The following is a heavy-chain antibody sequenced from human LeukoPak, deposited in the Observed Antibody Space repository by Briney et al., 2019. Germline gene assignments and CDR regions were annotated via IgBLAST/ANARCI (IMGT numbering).Heavy chain of an antibody. Sequence: PGGSLRLSCAASGFTFSNAWMSWVRQAPGKGLEWVGRIKSKTDGGTTDYAAPVKGRFTISRDDSKNTLYLQMNSLKTEDTAVYYCARLYELRYSWNDGFSFGLYYYYMDVWGKGTTVTVSS. J-gene: IGHJ6*03. V-gene: IGHV3-15*01. D-gene: IGHD1-1*01. CDR2: IKSKTDGGTT. CDR1: GFTFSNAW. CDR3: ARLYELRYSWNDGFSFGLYYYYMDV.